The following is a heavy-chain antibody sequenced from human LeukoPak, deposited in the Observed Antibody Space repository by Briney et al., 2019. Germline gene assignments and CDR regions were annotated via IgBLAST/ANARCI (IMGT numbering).Heavy chain of an antibody. J-gene: IGHJ4*02. D-gene: IGHD4-17*01. Sequence: GGSLRPSCAASGFTFNNYAMNWVRQAPGKGLEWVSVITSSGSTYYADSVKGRFTISRDNSKNTLYLQMNSLRAEDTAIYYCAKDLYGDYDFDCWGRGTLVTVSS. CDR1: GFTFNNYA. V-gene: IGHV3-23*01. CDR3: AKDLYGDYDFDC. CDR2: ITSSGST.